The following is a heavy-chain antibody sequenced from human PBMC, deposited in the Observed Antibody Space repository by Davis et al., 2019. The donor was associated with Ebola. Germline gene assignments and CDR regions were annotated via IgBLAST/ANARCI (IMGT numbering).Heavy chain of an antibody. Sequence: ASVKVSCKASGYSFINYPINWVRQAPGQRLEWMGWINVGDGDTKYSQKFQGRVLITWDTSASTAYMDLSSLISEDTAVYYCARDSRSFDAYVSPNYGMDVWGQGTTVTVSS. J-gene: IGHJ6*02. V-gene: IGHV1-3*01. CDR2: INVGDGDT. CDR1: GYSFINYP. D-gene: IGHD3-16*01. CDR3: ARDSRSFDAYVSPNYGMDV.